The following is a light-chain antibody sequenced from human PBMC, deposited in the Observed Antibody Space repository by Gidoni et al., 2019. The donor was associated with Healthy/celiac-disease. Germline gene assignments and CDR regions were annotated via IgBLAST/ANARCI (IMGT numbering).Light chain of an antibody. CDR2: GAS. CDR3: QQYNNWSWT. J-gene: IGKJ1*01. CDR1: QSGSSN. Sequence: EIVMTQSPATLSVSPGERATLSCRASQSGSSNLAWYQQKPGQAPRLLIYGASTRATGIPARFSGRGSGTEFTLTISSLQSEGFAVYYCQQYNNWSWTFGQGSKVEIK. V-gene: IGKV3-15*01.